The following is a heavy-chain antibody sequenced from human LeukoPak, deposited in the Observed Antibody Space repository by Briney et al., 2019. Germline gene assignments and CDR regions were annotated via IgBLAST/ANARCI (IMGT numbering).Heavy chain of an antibody. CDR2: ISGSGGST. CDR1: GFTFSSYA. D-gene: IGHD3-3*01. CDR3: AKDGPRRFGYDFWSGCYTRGLASRYYYGMDV. V-gene: IGHV3-23*01. J-gene: IGHJ6*02. Sequence: GGSLRLSCAASGFTFSSYAMSWVRQAPGKGLEWVSAISGSGGSTYYADSVKGRFTISRDNSKNTLYLQMNSLRAEDTAVYYCAKDGPRRFGYDFWSGCYTRGLASRYYYGMDVWGQGTTVTVSS.